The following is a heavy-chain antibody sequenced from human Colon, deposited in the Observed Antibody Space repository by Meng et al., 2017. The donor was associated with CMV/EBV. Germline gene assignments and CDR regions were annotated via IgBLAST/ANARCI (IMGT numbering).Heavy chain of an antibody. Sequence: ADGSVNSDDAFWSWLRQPPGKGVEWIGYIQYSRNTNYNPSLKSRVTMSIETSKNQFSLTLFSVTAADTAVYYCARDVMLPAPFFDPWGQGTLVTVSS. V-gene: IGHV4-61*08. CDR3: ARDVMLPAPFFDP. CDR2: IQYSRNT. J-gene: IGHJ5*02. CDR1: DGSVNSDDAF. D-gene: IGHD2-2*01.